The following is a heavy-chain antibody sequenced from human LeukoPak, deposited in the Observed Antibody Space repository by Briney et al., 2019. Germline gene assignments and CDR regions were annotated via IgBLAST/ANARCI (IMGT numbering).Heavy chain of an antibody. CDR1: GGSISSYY. D-gene: IGHD6-19*01. V-gene: IGHV4-59*08. Sequence: SETLSLTCTVSGGSISSYYWSWIRQPPGKGLEWIGYIYYSGSTNYNPSLKSRVTISVDTSKDQFSLKLSSVTAADTAVYYCARVGGWLVPYDWGQGTLVTVSS. CDR3: ARVGGWLVPYD. CDR2: IYYSGST. J-gene: IGHJ4*02.